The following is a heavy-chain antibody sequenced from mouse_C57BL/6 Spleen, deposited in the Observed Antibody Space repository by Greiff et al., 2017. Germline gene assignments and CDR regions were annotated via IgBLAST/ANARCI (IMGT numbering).Heavy chain of an antibody. V-gene: IGHV3-6*01. CDR1: GYSITSGYY. J-gene: IGHJ2*01. Sequence: EVQLQQSGPGLVKPSQSLSLTCSVTGYSITSGYYWNWIRQFPGNKLEWMGYISYDGSNNYNPSLKNRISITRDTSKNQFFLKLNSVTTEDTATYYCAREGLYGSSPFDYWGQGTTLTVSS. CDR3: AREGLYGSSPFDY. CDR2: ISYDGSN. D-gene: IGHD1-1*01.